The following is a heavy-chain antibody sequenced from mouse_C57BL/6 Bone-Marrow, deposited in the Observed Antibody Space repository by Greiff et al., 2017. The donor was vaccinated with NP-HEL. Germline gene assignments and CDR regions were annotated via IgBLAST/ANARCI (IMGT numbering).Heavy chain of an antibody. CDR2: IYPRSGNT. Sequence: QVQLQQSGAELARPGASVKLSCKASGYTFTSYGISWVKQRTGQGLEWIGEIYPRSGNTYYNEKFKGKATLTADKSTSTAYMELRSLTSEDSAVFFCAREEQLRLHGYWGQGTTLTVSS. CDR1: GYTFTSYG. V-gene: IGHV1-81*01. J-gene: IGHJ2*01. D-gene: IGHD3-2*02. CDR3: AREEQLRLHGY.